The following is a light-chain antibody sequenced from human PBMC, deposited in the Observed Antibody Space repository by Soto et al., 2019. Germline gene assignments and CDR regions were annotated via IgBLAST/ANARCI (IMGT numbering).Light chain of an antibody. V-gene: IGLV2-14*01. CDR2: DVS. J-gene: IGLJ1*01. Sequence: QSALTQPASVSGSPGQSITISCTGTSSDVVGYNYVSWYQQHPGKAPKLIIYDVSNRPSGVSIRFSGSKSGNTASLTISGLQAEDEADYYCSSYTSSSTRVFGTGTKVTVL. CDR3: SSYTSSSTRV. CDR1: SSDVVGYNY.